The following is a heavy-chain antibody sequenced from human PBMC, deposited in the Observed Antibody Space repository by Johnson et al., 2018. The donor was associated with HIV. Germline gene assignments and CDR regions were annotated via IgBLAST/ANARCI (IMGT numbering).Heavy chain of an antibody. V-gene: IGHV3-15*01. CDR3: TTDAPFLGARDTDAFDI. J-gene: IGHJ3*02. Sequence: VQLVESGGGLVNPGGSLRLSCEGSGFIFSNAWMHWVRQAPGKGLEWVGRIKSKSDGGTTDYAAPVRGRFTISRDDSKNTLFLQMNSLKTEDTAVYYCTTDAPFLGARDTDAFDIWVQGTMVTVSS. CDR1: GFIFSNAW. D-gene: IGHD1-26*01. CDR2: IKSKSDGGTT.